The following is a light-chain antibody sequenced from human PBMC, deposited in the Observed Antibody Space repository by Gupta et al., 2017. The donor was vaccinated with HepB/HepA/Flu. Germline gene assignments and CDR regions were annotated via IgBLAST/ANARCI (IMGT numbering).Light chain of an antibody. CDR2: GKN. Sequence: SSELTQDPAVSVALGQTVRITCQGDSLRSYYASWYQQKPGQAPVLVIYGKNNRPSGIPDRFSGSSSGNTASFTTTGAQAEDEAGYYCNSRDSSGNNLVFGGGTKLTVL. J-gene: IGLJ2*01. CDR3: NSRDSSGNNLV. CDR1: SLRSYY. V-gene: IGLV3-19*01.